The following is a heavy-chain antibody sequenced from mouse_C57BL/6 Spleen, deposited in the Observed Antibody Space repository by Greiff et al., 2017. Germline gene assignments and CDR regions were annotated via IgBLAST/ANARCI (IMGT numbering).Heavy chain of an antibody. J-gene: IGHJ2*01. CDR1: GYTFTSYW. D-gene: IGHD2-5*01. V-gene: IGHV1-64*01. CDR3: AREGINSNYGYFDY. Sequence: QVQLKQPGAELVKPGASVKLSCKASGYTFTSYWMHWVKQRPGQGLEWIGMIHPNSGSTNYNEKFKSKATLTVDKSSSTAYMQLSSLTSEDSAVYYCAREGINSNYGYFDYWGQGTTLTVSS. CDR2: IHPNSGST.